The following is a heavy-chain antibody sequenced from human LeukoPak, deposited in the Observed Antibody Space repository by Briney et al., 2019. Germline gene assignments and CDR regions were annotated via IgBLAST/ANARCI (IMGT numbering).Heavy chain of an antibody. CDR1: GYSFTSYW. CDR3: ARHYGSGSRWYEGAFDI. J-gene: IGHJ3*02. V-gene: IGHV5-51*01. Sequence: GESLKISCKGSGYSFTSYWIGWVRQMPGKGLEWMGIIYPGDSDTRYSPSFQGQVTISADKSISTAYLQWSSLKASDTAMYDCARHYGSGSRWYEGAFDIWGQGTMVTVSS. D-gene: IGHD3-10*01. CDR2: IYPGDSDT.